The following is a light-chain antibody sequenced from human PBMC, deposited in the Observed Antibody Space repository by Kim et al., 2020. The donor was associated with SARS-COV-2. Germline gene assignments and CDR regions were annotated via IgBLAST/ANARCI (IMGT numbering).Light chain of an antibody. J-gene: IGLJ3*02. CDR1: SSNIGINT. Sequence: QPVLTQPSSASGTPGQRVTISCSGSSSNIGINTVNWYQQLPGTAPKLLIYDNHQRPTGVPDRFSGSRSGTSASLSISGLQSEDEADYYCAVWDETLKGWVFGGGTQLTVL. V-gene: IGLV1-44*01. CDR3: AVWDETLKGWV. CDR2: DNH.